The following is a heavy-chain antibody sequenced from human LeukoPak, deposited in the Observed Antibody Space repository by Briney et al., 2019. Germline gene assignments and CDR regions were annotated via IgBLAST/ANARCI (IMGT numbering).Heavy chain of an antibody. D-gene: IGHD2-15*01. V-gene: IGHV3-74*01. J-gene: IGHJ4*02. CDR2: INTDGSST. Sequence: GGSLRLSCAASGFTFSSYWMHWVRQAPGKGLVWVSRINTDGSSTSYADSVKGRFTISRDNAKNSVYLQMNSLRAEDTAVYYCARPTYCSGGNCYFGYWGQGTLVTVSS. CDR1: GFTFSSYW. CDR3: ARPTYCSGGNCYFGY.